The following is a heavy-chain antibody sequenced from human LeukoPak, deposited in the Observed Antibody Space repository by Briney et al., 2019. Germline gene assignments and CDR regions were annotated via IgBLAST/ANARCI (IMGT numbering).Heavy chain of an antibody. Sequence: GGSLRLSCAASGFTFSSYNMNWVRQAPGKGLEWVSDISSSGSTIYFADSVKGRFTTSRDNAKNSLYLQMNSLRDEDTAVYYCARLEYYYVSGNYYKLFDYWGQGTLVTVCS. CDR3: ARLEYYYVSGNYYKLFDY. J-gene: IGHJ4*02. CDR2: ISSSGSTI. V-gene: IGHV3-48*02. D-gene: IGHD3-10*01. CDR1: GFTFSSYN.